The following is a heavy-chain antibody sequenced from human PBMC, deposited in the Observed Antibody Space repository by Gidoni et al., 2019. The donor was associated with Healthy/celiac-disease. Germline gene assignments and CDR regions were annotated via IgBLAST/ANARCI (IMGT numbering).Heavy chain of an antibody. D-gene: IGHD6-13*01. CDR3: ARDRHWYAAAFDI. Sequence: QVPLLETGGDLVKPGGSLRLPCAAAGFNFSDYYMSWIRHAPGKGLEWVSYMSSSSSYTNYAYSVKGRFTISRDNAKNSLYLQMNSLRTEDTAVYYCARDRHWYAAAFDIWGQGTMVTVSS. J-gene: IGHJ3*02. CDR2: MSSSSSYT. V-gene: IGHV3-11*05. CDR1: GFNFSDYY.